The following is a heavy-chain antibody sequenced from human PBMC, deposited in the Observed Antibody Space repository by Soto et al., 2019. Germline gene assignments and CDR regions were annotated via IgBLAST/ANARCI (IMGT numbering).Heavy chain of an antibody. V-gene: IGHV1-69*04. CDR2: IIPILGIA. Sequence: SVKVSCKASGGTFSSYTISWVRQAPGQGLEWMGRIIPILGIANYAQKFQGRVTITADKSTSTAYMELSSLRSEDTAVYYCARDLSEEYSSPNDAFDIWGQGTMVTVSS. CDR1: GGTFSSYT. J-gene: IGHJ3*02. D-gene: IGHD6-6*01. CDR3: ARDLSEEYSSPNDAFDI.